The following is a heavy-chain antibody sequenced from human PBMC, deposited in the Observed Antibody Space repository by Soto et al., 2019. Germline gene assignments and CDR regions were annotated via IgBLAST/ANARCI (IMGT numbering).Heavy chain of an antibody. J-gene: IGHJ6*02. V-gene: IGHV4-39*02. CDR2: IYSSENT. CDR3: ARLYVYCLSPNCHGYYGMEV. CDR1: GGCVSSSSYS. D-gene: IGHD2-15*01. Sequence: PSETLSLTCTVSGGCVSSSSYSWGWIRQSPGQGLEWIGTIYSSENTYYNPSLLSRVTISVDTSKNDFSLKLSSVTAADTAVYYCARLYVYCLSPNCHGYYGMEVLGQGTTVT.